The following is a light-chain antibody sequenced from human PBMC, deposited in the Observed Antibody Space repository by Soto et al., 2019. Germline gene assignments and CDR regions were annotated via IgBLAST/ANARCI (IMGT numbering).Light chain of an antibody. CDR3: QQYNNWPPWT. V-gene: IGKV3-15*01. CDR2: GAS. Sequence: TQSPSTLSVSPEERATLSCRASQSVSSNLAWYQQKPGQAPRLLIYGASTRATGIPARFSGSGSGTEFTLTISSLQSEDFAVYYCQQYNNWPPWTFGQGTKVDVK. J-gene: IGKJ1*01. CDR1: QSVSSN.